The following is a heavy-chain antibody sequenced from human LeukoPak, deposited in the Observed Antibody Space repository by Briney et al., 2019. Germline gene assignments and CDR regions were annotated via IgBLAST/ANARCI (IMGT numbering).Heavy chain of an antibody. CDR2: ISYDGSNK. CDR1: GFTFSSYA. J-gene: IGHJ6*03. D-gene: IGHD2-2*01. V-gene: IGHV3-30*04. CDR3: ARASRYCSSTSCYGYYYYYYMDV. Sequence: GGSLRLSCAASGFTFSSYAMHWVRQAPGKGLEWVAVISYDGSNKYYADSVKGRFTISRDNSKNTLYLQMNSLRAEDTAVYYCARASRYCSSTSCYGYYYYYYMDVWGKGTTVTVSS.